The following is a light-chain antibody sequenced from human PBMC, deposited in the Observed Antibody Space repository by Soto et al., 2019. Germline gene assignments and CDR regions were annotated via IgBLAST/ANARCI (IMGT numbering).Light chain of an antibody. CDR3: CSYAGLRV. CDR2: EVN. V-gene: IGLV2-23*02. J-gene: IGLJ3*02. Sequence: QSALTQPASVSGSPGQSITISCTGTSGDVGSYNLVSWYQQHPGKAPKVIIYEVNKRPSGVSNRFSGSKSGNTASLTISVLQAEDEAYYYCCSYAGLRVFGGGTKLTVL. CDR1: SGDVGSYNL.